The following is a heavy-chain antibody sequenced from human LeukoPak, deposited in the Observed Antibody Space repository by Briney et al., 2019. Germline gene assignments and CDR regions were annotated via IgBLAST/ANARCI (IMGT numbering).Heavy chain of an antibody. D-gene: IGHD5-18*01. CDR2: LSNTNMI. J-gene: IGHJ4*02. Sequence: GGSLRLSCAASGFTFSSYGMNWVRQAPGKGLEWLSYLSNTNMIHYAESVKGRFTISRDNAKNSLYPQMDGLRAEDTAVYYCARRGETAMVGDYWGRGTLVTVSS. CDR1: GFTFSSYG. V-gene: IGHV3-48*01. CDR3: ARRGETAMVGDY.